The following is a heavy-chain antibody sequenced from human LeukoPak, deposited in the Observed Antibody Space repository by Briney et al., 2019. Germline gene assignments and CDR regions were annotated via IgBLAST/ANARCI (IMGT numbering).Heavy chain of an antibody. V-gene: IGHV3-74*01. CDR2: IDIDGGT. Sequence: GGSLRLSCAASGFTFSHHYMHWVRQAPGKGLVWVARIDIDGGTGYADSVKGRFTISRDNAKNTVYLRMNSLRAEDTAVYYCARDLEYTFDYWGQGTSVTVSS. D-gene: IGHD2/OR15-2a*01. CDR3: ARDLEYTFDY. CDR1: GFTFSHHY. J-gene: IGHJ4*02.